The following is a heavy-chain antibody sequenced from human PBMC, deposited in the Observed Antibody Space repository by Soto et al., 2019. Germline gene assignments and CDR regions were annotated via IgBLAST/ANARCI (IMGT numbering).Heavy chain of an antibody. CDR2: IYYSGST. V-gene: IGHV4-39*01. Sequence: QLQLQESGPGLVKPSETLSLTCTVSGGSISSSSYYWGWIRQPPGKGLEWIGSIYYSGSTYYNPSLKGRVTLAVDTSKNQFSMKLSSVTAADTAVYYCARGLTRDYYDSSGYLDYWGQGTLVTVSS. D-gene: IGHD3-22*01. CDR1: GGSISSSSYY. CDR3: ARGLTRDYYDSSGYLDY. J-gene: IGHJ4*02.